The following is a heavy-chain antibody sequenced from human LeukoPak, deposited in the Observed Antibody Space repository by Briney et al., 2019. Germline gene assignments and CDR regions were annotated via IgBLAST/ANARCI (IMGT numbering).Heavy chain of an antibody. V-gene: IGHV1-8*03. CDR3: ARVMFSSWAYYYYYYMDV. J-gene: IGHJ6*03. CDR2: MNPNSGNT. CDR1: GYTFTSYD. Sequence: ASVKVSCKASGYTFTSYDINWVRQATGQWREWMGWMNPNSGNTGYAQKFQGRVTITRNTSISTAYMELSSLRSEDTAVYYCARVMFSSWAYYYYYYMDVWGKGTTVTVSS. D-gene: IGHD6-13*01.